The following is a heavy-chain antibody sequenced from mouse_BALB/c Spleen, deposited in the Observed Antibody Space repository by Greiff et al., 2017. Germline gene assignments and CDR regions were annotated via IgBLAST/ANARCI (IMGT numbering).Heavy chain of an antibody. CDR1: GYSITSGYY. CDR3: ARGGYYGNFDY. J-gene: IGHJ2*01. V-gene: IGHV3-6*02. CDR2: ISYDGSN. Sequence: EVKLMESGPGLVKPSQSLSLTCSVTGYSITSGYYWNWIRQFPGNKLEWMGYISYDGSNNYNPSLKNRISITRDTSKNQLFLKLNSVTTEDTATYYCARGGYYGNFDYWGQGTTLTVSS. D-gene: IGHD1-1*01.